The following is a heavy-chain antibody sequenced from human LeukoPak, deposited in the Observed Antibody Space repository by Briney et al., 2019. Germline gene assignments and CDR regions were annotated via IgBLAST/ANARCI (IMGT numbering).Heavy chain of an antibody. CDR2: INHSGST. CDR3: ASGMATIDDAFDI. J-gene: IGHJ3*02. D-gene: IGHD5-24*01. Sequence: PSETLSLTCAVYGGSFSGYYWSWIRQPPGKGLEWIGEINHSGSTNYNPSLKSRVTISVDTSKNQFSLKLSSVTAADTAVYYCASGMATIDDAFDIWGQGTMVTVSS. V-gene: IGHV4-34*01. CDR1: GGSFSGYY.